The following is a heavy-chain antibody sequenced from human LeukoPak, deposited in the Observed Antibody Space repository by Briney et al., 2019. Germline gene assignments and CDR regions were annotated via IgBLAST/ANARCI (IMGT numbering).Heavy chain of an antibody. CDR1: GGSFSGYY. CDR2: IYYSGST. J-gene: IGHJ6*03. Sequence: TSETLSLTCAVYGGSFSGYYWSWIRQPPGKGLEWIGYIYYSGSTNYNPSLKSRVTISVDMSKNQFSLKLSSVTAADTAVYYCARASLGEYYYYYMDVWGKGTTVTVSS. V-gene: IGHV4-59*01. CDR3: ARASLGEYYYYYMDV. D-gene: IGHD3-10*01.